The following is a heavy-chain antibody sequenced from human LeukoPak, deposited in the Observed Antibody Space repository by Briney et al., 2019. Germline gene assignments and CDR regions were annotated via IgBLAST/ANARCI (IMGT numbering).Heavy chain of an antibody. V-gene: IGHV3-48*01. D-gene: IGHD6-19*01. CDR2: ISSSSSTI. CDR1: GFTFSSYS. Sequence: GGSLRLSCAASGFTFSSYSMNWVRQAPGKGLEWVSYISSSSSTIYYADSVKGRFTISRDNAKNSLYLQMNSPRAEDTAVYYCARDPGIAVAGRGGDYWGQGTLVTVSS. CDR3: ARDPGIAVAGRGGDY. J-gene: IGHJ4*02.